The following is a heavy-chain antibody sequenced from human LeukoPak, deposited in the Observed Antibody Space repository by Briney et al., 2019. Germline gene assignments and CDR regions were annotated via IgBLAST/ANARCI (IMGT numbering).Heavy chain of an antibody. CDR1: GGTFSSYA. CDR2: IIPILGIA. V-gene: IGHV1-69*04. CDR3: AREYYYDSSGYSDPFDY. J-gene: IGHJ4*02. Sequence: ASVKVSCKASGGTFSSYAISWVRQAPGQGLEWMGRIIPILGIANYAQKFQGRVTITADKSTSTAYMELSSLRSEDTAVYYCAREYYYDSSGYSDPFDYWGQGTLVTVSS. D-gene: IGHD3-22*01.